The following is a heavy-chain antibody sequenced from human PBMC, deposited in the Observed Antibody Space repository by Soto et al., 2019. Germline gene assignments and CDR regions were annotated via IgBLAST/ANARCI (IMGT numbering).Heavy chain of an antibody. J-gene: IGHJ2*01. CDR1: GLTFNDYA. CDR2: ISGSGVDT. CDR3: AKDRMRSDYGLDWYFDL. V-gene: IGHV3-23*01. Sequence: EMQLLESGGGLEQSGGSLRLSCAASGLTFNDYALSWVRQAPGKGLEWVSAISGSGVDTNYADSVRGRFTVSRDNSKNTVYLRMNSLRPEDTAVYYCAKDRMRSDYGLDWYFDLWGRGTLVTVSS. D-gene: IGHD4-17*01.